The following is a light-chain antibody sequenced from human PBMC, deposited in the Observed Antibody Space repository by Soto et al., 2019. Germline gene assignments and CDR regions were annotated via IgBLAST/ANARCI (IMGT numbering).Light chain of an antibody. CDR3: MEAVRTPLT. Sequence: DIVMTQSPLSLPVTPGEPASISCRSSQSLLHSNGYNYLDWYLQKPGQSPQLLIYLGSNRDSGVPDRCSGSESATDSKLKISSVEAEDVGVYYCMEAVRTPLTLRGGPKVELQ. CDR1: QSLLHSNGYNY. V-gene: IGKV2-28*01. J-gene: IGKJ4*01. CDR2: LGS.